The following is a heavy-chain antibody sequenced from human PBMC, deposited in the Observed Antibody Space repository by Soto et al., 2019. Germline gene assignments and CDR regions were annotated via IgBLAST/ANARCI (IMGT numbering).Heavy chain of an antibody. CDR3: ARRGYDYVTHYYGMDV. CDR2: IYYSGST. CDR1: GGSISSYY. J-gene: IGHJ6*02. D-gene: IGHD5-12*01. Sequence: PSETLSLTCTVSGGSISSYYWSWIRQPPGKGLEWIGYIYYSGSTNYNPSLKSRVTISVDTSKNQFSLKLSSVTAADTAVYYCARRGYDYVTHYYGMDVWGQGTTVTVSS. V-gene: IGHV4-59*01.